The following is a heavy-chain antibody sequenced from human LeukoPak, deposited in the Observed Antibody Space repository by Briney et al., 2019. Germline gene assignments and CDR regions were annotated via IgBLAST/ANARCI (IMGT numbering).Heavy chain of an antibody. CDR1: GFTFNNYD. CDR3: AKLIRYSSYGENYFDY. Sequence: GGSLRLSCAASGFTFNNYDMSWVRQAPGKGLEWVSGISGSADNAYYADSVKGRFTISRDNSKDTLYLQMNSLRAEDTAVYYCAKLIRYSSYGENYFDYWGQGTLVTVSS. V-gene: IGHV3-23*01. CDR2: ISGSADNA. J-gene: IGHJ4*02. D-gene: IGHD5-12*01.